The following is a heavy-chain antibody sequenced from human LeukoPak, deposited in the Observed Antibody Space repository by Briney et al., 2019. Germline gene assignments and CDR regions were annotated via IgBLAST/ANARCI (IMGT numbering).Heavy chain of an antibody. CDR2: ISSSGSTI. CDR3: ARVNRVVGATKAYYFDY. D-gene: IGHD1-26*01. CDR1: GFSFSDYY. Sequence: PGGSLRLSCAASGFSFSDYYMSWIRQAPGKGLEWVSYISSSGSTIYYADSVKGRFTISRDNAKNSLYLQMNSLRAEDTAVYYCARVNRVVGATKAYYFDYWGQGTLVTVSS. J-gene: IGHJ4*02. V-gene: IGHV3-11*04.